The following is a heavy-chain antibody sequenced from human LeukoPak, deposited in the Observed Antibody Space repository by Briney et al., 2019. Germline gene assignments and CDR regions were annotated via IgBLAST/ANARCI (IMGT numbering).Heavy chain of an antibody. J-gene: IGHJ3*02. CDR2: MYYSGNT. V-gene: IGHV4-59*08. CDR3: ARHTLVGARNAFDI. CDR1: GGSISSYY. D-gene: IGHD1-26*01. Sequence: SETLSLTCNVSGGSISSYYWSWIRQPPGKGLEWIGYMYYSGNTNYNPSLKRRVTTSVDSSKNQFSLKLSSATAADTAVYYCARHTLVGARNAFDIWGQGTMVTVSS.